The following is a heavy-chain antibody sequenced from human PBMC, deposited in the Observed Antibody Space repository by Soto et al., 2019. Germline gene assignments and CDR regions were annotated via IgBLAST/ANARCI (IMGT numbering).Heavy chain of an antibody. V-gene: IGHV5-51*01. J-gene: IGHJ4*02. Sequence: PGESLKISCKASGYTFTSYWIGWVRQMPGKGLEWMGIIYPSNSEARFSPSFQGQVTLSADKSIFTAYLQWSSLKASDTAIYYCARQAYHYDTYSFGYWGQGTLVTVSS. D-gene: IGHD3-22*01. CDR2: IYPSNSEA. CDR1: GYTFTSYW. CDR3: ARQAYHYDTYSFGY.